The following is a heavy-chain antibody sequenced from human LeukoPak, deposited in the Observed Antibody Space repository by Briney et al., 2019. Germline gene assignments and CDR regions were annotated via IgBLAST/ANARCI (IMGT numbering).Heavy chain of an antibody. D-gene: IGHD3-22*01. CDR2: IIPIFGTA. CDR1: GGTFSSYA. CDR3: ARVQGALNYYDSSGFFDY. V-gene: IGHV1-69*01. J-gene: IGHJ4*02. Sequence: VASVKVSCKASGGTFSSYAISWVRQAPGQGLEWMGGIIPIFGTANYAQKFQGRVTITADESTSTAYMELSSLRSEDTAVYYCARVQGALNYYDSSGFFDYWGQGTLVTVSS.